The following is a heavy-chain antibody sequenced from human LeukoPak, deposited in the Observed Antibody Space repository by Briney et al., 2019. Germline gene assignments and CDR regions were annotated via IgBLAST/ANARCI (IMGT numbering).Heavy chain of an antibody. CDR1: GFTFSSYE. CDR2: ISSSGSTI. D-gene: IGHD4-11*01. Sequence: GGSLRLSCAASGFTFSSYEMNWVRQAPGKRLEWVSYISSSGSTIYYADSVKGRFTISRDNAKNSLYLQMTSLSAEDTAAYYCARTMTREGFDPWREGTGVTVSS. V-gene: IGHV3-48*03. J-gene: IGHJ5*02. CDR3: ARTMTREGFDP.